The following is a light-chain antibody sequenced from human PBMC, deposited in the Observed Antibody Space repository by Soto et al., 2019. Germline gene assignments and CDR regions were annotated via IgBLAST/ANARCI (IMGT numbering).Light chain of an antibody. J-gene: IGKJ1*01. CDR3: QQYNTWHPKMA. CDR2: GAS. CDR1: QSVSSD. Sequence: VVTQSPATLSVFPGETPTLSCMASQSVSSDLAWYQQRPGQAPRLLSYGASTRATGIPARFRGSGSGTEFRLTISSLQSEDFATYYCQQYNTWHPKMAFGRGTKVDIK. V-gene: IGKV3-15*01.